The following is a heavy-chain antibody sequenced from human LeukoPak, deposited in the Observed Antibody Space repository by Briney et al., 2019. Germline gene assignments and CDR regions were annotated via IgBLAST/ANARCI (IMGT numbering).Heavy chain of an antibody. J-gene: IGHJ4*02. CDR2: ISASGIST. CDR3: AKGDNDILTGYYNSFDY. CDR1: GFTFNSYA. D-gene: IGHD3-9*01. V-gene: IGHV3-23*01. Sequence: GGSLRLSCEASGFTFNSYAMSWVRQAPGKGLEWVSSISASGISTYYSDSVKGRFTISRDNSKNTLYLQMNSLRAEDTAVYYCAKGDNDILTGYYNSFDYWGQGTLVTVSS.